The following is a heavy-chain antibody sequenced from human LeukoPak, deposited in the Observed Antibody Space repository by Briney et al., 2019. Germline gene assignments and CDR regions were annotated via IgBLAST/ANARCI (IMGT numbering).Heavy chain of an antibody. CDR1: GFTFSTYW. V-gene: IGHV3-7*01. Sequence: GGSLRLSCAASGFTFSTYWMSWVRQAPGKGLEWVANIKQDGSEKYYVYSVKGRFAISRDNAKNSLFLQMNTLRVEDTAVYYCAKDSLLTVVSPVAASWGQGTLVTVSS. CDR2: IKQDGSEK. CDR3: AKDSLLTVVSPVAAS. J-gene: IGHJ5*02. D-gene: IGHD4-23*01.